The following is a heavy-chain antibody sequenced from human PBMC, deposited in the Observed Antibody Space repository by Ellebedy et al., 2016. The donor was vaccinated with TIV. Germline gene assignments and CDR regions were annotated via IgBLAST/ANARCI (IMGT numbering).Heavy chain of an antibody. J-gene: IGHJ4*02. CDR2: VRIITYGATT. V-gene: IGHV3-49*03. CDR1: GFTFSDYA. CDR3: AAVRGNYPRFYVEY. D-gene: IGHD1-7*01. Sequence: PGGSLRLSCTGSGFTFSDYAMTWFRQAPGKGREWVSFVRIITYGATTQYAAFVIGRFTISRDDSKNIAYLQMNSLKTGDTAMYYCAAVRGNYPRFYVEYWGQGTLVTVSS.